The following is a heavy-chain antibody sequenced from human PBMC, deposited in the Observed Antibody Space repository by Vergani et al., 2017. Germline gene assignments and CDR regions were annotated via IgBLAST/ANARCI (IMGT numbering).Heavy chain of an antibody. CDR1: GFTFSSYA. CDR2: ISYDGSNK. Sequence: QVQLVESGGGVVQPGRSLRLSCAASGFTFSSYAMHWVRQAPGKGLEWVAVISYDGSNKYYADSVKGRFTISRDNSKNTLYLQMNSLRAEDTAVYYCARSPYQLLYVGYFDYGGQGTLVTVSS. J-gene: IGHJ4*02. V-gene: IGHV3-30-3*01. D-gene: IGHD2-2*02. CDR3: ARSPYQLLYVGYFDY.